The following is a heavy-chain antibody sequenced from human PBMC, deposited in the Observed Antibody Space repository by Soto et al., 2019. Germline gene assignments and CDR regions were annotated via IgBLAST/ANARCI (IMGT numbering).Heavy chain of an antibody. CDR2: IYYSGST. CDR3: AGAYSSGWYRGPPWGFGP. D-gene: IGHD6-19*01. Sequence: QLQLQESGPGLVKPSETLSLTCTVSGGSISSSSYYWGWIRQPPGKGLEWIGSIYYSGSTYYNPSLKSRVTISVDKSKNQFSLKLSSVTAADTAVYYCAGAYSSGWYRGPPWGFGPWGQGTLVTVSS. V-gene: IGHV4-39*01. CDR1: GGSISSSSYY. J-gene: IGHJ5*02.